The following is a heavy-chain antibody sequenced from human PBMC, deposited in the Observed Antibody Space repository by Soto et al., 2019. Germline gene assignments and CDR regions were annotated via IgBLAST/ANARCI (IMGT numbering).Heavy chain of an antibody. CDR2: IYYSGST. Sequence: PSETLSLTCTVSGGSISSYYWSWIRQPPGKGLEWIGYIYYSGSTYYNPSLKSRVTISVDTSKNQFSLKLSSVTAADTAVYYCASSPRGSYFDYWGQGTLVTVSS. CDR1: GGSISSYY. J-gene: IGHJ4*02. V-gene: IGHV4-59*04. D-gene: IGHD1-26*01. CDR3: ASSPRGSYFDY.